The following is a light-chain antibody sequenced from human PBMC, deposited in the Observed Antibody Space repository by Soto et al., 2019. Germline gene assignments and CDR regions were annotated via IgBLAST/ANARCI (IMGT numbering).Light chain of an antibody. Sequence: SVLTQPASVSGSPGQSITISCTGTSSDVGAYNYVSWYQHHPGKAPKLIIYEVVNRPSGISNRFSGSKSGNTASLAISGLQAEDEADYYCSSYTDSNTVLFGGGTKVTVL. J-gene: IGLJ2*01. CDR2: EVV. V-gene: IGLV2-14*01. CDR1: SSDVGAYNY. CDR3: SSYTDSNTVL.